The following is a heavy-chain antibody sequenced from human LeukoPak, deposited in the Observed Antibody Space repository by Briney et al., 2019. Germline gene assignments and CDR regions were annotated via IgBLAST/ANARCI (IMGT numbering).Heavy chain of an antibody. Sequence: GASVKVSCKVSGYTLTELSMHWVRQAPGKGLEWMGGFDREDGESIYAQKFQGRVTMTEDTSTDTAYMELSSLRSEDTAVYYCATVGYSYGAFDYWGQGTLVTVSS. V-gene: IGHV1-24*01. CDR2: FDREDGES. J-gene: IGHJ4*02. CDR1: GYTLTELS. D-gene: IGHD5-18*01. CDR3: ATVGYSYGAFDY.